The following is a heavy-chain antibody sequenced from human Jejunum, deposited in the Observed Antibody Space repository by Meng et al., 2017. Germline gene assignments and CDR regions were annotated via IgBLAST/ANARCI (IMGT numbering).Heavy chain of an antibody. J-gene: IGHJ4*02. Sequence: APPHESGPGLVKPSETLSLTCAVSGGSISSVYWWTWVRQSPGKGLEWIGEIYHSGSTNYNPSLKSRVTISVDKSKNQFSLKLTSVTAADTAVYYCARGGYYSFDYWGQGTLVTVSS. D-gene: IGHD5-18*01. CDR1: GGSISSVYW. CDR3: ARGGYYSFDY. V-gene: IGHV4-4*02. CDR2: IYHSGST.